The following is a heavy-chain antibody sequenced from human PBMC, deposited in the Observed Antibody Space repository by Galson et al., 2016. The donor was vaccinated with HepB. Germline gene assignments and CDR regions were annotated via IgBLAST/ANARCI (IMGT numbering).Heavy chain of an antibody. CDR1: GFPFSSYW. V-gene: IGHV3-7*03. CDR2: MNQDGLER. Sequence: SLRLSCAASGFPFSSYWLGWVRQPPEKGREWVANMNQDGLERYNADSVMGRFTISRDNAESSLYLQMDRLRAEDTPVYYCTRDGSGWSAYWGQGTLVTVSS. D-gene: IGHD6-19*01. CDR3: TRDGSGWSAY. J-gene: IGHJ4*02.